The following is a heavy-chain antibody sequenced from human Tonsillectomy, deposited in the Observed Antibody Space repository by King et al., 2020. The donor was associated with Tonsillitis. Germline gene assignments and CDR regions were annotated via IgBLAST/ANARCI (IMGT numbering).Heavy chain of an antibody. CDR1: GFSLSTSGLG. CDR3: AYLGVNIVFFGVVTASGWFDH. D-gene: IGHD3-3*01. J-gene: IGHJ5*01. CDR2: IYWDDDK. V-gene: IGHV2-5*02. Sequence: TLKESGPTLVKPTQTLTLTCTFSGFSLSTSGLGVSWIRQPPGKAPEWLALIYWDDDKRYSPSLKSRLTITKDTSKNQVVLTMTNMDPVDTATYYCAYLGVNIVFFGVVTASGWFDHWGQGTRVTVSP.